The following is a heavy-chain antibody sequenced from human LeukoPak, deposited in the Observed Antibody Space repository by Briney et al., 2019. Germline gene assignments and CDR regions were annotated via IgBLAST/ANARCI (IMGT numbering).Heavy chain of an antibody. CDR2: IYHSGST. J-gene: IGHJ3*02. CDR1: GGSISSGGYS. D-gene: IGHD3-3*01. V-gene: IGHV4-30-2*01. Sequence: SSETLSLTCAASGGSISSGGYSWSWIRQPPGKGLEWIGYIYHSGSTYYNPSLKSRVTISVDRSKNQFSLKLSSVTAADTAVYYCARSITIFGVPSREAFDIWGQGTMVTVSS. CDR3: ARSITIFGVPSREAFDI.